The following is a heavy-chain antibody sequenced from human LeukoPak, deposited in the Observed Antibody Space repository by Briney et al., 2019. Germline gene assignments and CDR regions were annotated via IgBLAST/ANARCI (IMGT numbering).Heavy chain of an antibody. J-gene: IGHJ4*02. D-gene: IGHD2-2*01. Sequence: GESLKISCKGSGYSFTSYWIGWVRQMPGKGLEWMGIIYPGDSDTRYSPSFQGQVTISADKSISTAYLQWSSLKASDSALYYCVLHRTSSSCYFHWGQGTLVTVSS. CDR2: IYPGDSDT. CDR3: VLHRTSSSCYFH. CDR1: GYSFTSYW. V-gene: IGHV5-51*01.